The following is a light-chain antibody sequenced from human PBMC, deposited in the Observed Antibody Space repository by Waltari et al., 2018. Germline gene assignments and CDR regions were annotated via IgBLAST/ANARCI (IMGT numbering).Light chain of an antibody. V-gene: IGKV3-20*01. J-gene: IGKJ3*01. CDR1: QSVSSNY. CDR3: QHYGRSPLFT. Sequence: EIVLTQSPGTLSLSPGERATFSCRASQSVSSNYLAWYQQKPGQAPRLLIYGASSRATGIPNRFSGSGSGTDFTLTISRLEPEDFAVYYCQHYGRSPLFTFGPGTKVDIK. CDR2: GAS.